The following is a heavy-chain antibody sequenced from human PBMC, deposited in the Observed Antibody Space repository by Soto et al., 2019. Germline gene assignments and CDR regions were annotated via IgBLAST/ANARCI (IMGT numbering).Heavy chain of an antibody. J-gene: IGHJ4*02. CDR3: ARLWGWSVDY. V-gene: IGHV4-59*08. D-gene: IGHD3-16*01. Sequence: QVQLPESGPGLVKPSETLSLTCTVSGGSISSYYWSWIRQPPGKGLEWFGYIYYSGSTNYNPSLKSRVTISVDPSINQFALMLSSVTAADTAVYYCARLWGWSVDYLGQGTLVTVSS. CDR1: GGSISSYY. CDR2: IYYSGST.